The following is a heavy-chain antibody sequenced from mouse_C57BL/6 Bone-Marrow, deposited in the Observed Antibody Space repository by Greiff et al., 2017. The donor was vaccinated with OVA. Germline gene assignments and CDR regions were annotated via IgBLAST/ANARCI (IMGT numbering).Heavy chain of an antibody. V-gene: IGHV5-17*01. CDR3: ARGDDYDGGAGFAY. CDR2: ISSGSSTI. J-gene: IGHJ3*01. CDR1: GFTFSDYG. Sequence: EVQGVESGGGLVKPGGSLKLSCAASGFTFSDYGMHWVRQAPEKGLEWVAYISSGSSTIYYADTVKGRFTISRDNAKNTMFLQLTSLRSEDTAMYYCARGDDYDGGAGFAYWGQGTLVTVSA. D-gene: IGHD2-4*01.